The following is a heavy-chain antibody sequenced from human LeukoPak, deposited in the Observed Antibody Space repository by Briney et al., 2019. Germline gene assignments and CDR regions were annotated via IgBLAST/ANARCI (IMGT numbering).Heavy chain of an antibody. J-gene: IGHJ4*02. CDR3: ARRDDSSGYAYDY. CDR1: GDSISTYY. V-gene: IGHV4-59*05. D-gene: IGHD3-22*01. Sequence: SETLSLTCTVPGDSISTYYWSWIRQPPGKGLEWIGSIYYSGSTYYNPSLKSRVTISVDTSKNQFSLKLSSVTAADTAVYYCARRDDSSGYAYDYWGQGTLVTVSS. CDR2: IYYSGST.